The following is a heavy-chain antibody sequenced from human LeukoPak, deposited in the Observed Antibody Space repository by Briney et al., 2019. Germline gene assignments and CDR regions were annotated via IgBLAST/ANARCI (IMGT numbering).Heavy chain of an antibody. CDR1: GGSISNYC. CDR3: ARGRSSMVRGYYYYYMDV. D-gene: IGHD3-10*01. V-gene: IGHV4-59*01. CDR2: IHYSGNT. Sequence: SETLSLTCTVSGGSISNYCWSWIRQPPGKGLEWIGYIHYSGNTNYNPSLESRVTTSIDTSKNQFSLKLSSVTAADTAVYYCARGRSSMVRGYYYYYMDVWGKGTTVTISS. J-gene: IGHJ6*03.